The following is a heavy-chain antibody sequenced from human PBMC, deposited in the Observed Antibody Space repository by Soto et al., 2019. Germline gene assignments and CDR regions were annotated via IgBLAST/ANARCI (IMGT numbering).Heavy chain of an antibody. CDR1: GFTFSSYS. CDR2: ISSSSSYI. V-gene: IGHV3-21*01. Sequence: PGGSLRLSCAASGFTFSSYSMNWVRQAPGKGLEWVSSISSSSSYIYYADSVKGRFTISRDNAKNSLYLQMNSLRAEDTAVYYCARDYGSLTTVPDDAFDIWGQGTMVTVSS. J-gene: IGHJ3*02. CDR3: ARDYGSLTTVPDDAFDI. D-gene: IGHD4-17*01.